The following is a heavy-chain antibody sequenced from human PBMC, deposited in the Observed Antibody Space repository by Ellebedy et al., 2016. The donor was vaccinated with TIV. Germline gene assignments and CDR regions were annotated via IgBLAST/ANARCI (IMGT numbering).Heavy chain of an antibody. D-gene: IGHD2-2*02. CDR1: GYTFTSYG. CDR2: ISGYNGNT. J-gene: IGHJ5*02. CDR3: ARDRYIKRIAWFDP. V-gene: IGHV1-18*04. Sequence: AAPVKVSCKASGYTFTSYGISWVRQAPGQGLEWMGWISGYNGNTNYAQKLQGRVTMTTDTSTSTAYMELRSLRSDDTAVYYCARDRYIKRIAWFDPWGQGTLVTVSS.